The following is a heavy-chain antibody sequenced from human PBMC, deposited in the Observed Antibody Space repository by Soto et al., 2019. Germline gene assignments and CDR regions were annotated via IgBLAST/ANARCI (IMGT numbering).Heavy chain of an antibody. Sequence: GGSLRLSCAASGFTFSSYGMHWVRQAPGKGLEWVAVIWYDGSNKYYADSVKGRFTTSRDNSKNTLYLQMSSLRAEDTAVYYCARVSRSGYYPKYWGQGTLVTVSS. J-gene: IGHJ4*02. D-gene: IGHD3-3*01. CDR2: IWYDGSNK. V-gene: IGHV3-33*01. CDR3: ARVSRSGYYPKY. CDR1: GFTFSSYG.